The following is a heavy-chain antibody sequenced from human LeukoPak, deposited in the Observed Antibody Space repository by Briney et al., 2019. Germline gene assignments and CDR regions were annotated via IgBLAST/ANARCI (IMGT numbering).Heavy chain of an antibody. J-gene: IGHJ4*02. V-gene: IGHV1-2*02. CDR2: INPNSGGT. CDR3: ARDDIAAAGNDY. Sequence: ASVKVSCKASGYTFTGYYMHWVRQAPGQGLEWMGWINPNSGGTNYAQKFQGRVTMTRGTSISTAYMELSRLRSDDTAVYYCARDDIAAAGNDYWGQGTLVTVSS. D-gene: IGHD6-13*01. CDR1: GYTFTGYY.